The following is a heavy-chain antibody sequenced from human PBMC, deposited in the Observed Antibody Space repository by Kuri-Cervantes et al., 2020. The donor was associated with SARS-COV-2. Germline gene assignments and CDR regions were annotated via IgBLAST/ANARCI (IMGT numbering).Heavy chain of an antibody. D-gene: IGHD5-18*01. V-gene: IGHV3-74*01. Sequence: GESLKISCAASGFTFSGHWIHWVRQAPGKGLVWVSRINPDGSYTNNADSVKGRFTLSRDNAKNSLCLQMNSLRPEDTAVYYCARVDTAMVNDYWGQGTLVTVSS. CDR1: GFTFSGHW. CDR3: ARVDTAMVNDY. J-gene: IGHJ4*02. CDR2: INPDGSYT.